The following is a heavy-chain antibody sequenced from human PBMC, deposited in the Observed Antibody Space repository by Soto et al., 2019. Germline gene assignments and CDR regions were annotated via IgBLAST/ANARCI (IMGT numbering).Heavy chain of an antibody. CDR1: GYTFTSYA. V-gene: IGHV1-3*01. J-gene: IGHJ3*02. D-gene: IGHD5-18*01. Sequence: GASVKVSCKASGYTFTSYAMHWVRQAPGQRLEWMGWINAGNGNTKYSQKFQGRVTITRDTSASTAYMELSNLRSEDTAVYYCARVRGYSYGPNPRDAFDIWGQGTMVTVS. CDR2: INAGNGNT. CDR3: ARVRGYSYGPNPRDAFDI.